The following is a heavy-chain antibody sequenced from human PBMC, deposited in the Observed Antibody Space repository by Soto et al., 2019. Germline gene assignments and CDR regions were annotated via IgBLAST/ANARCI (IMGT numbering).Heavy chain of an antibody. CDR2: ITWNSVSV. CDR3: ARARVRYFDV. V-gene: IGHV3-9*01. CDR1: GFTYDDYA. J-gene: IGHJ4*02. D-gene: IGHD3-9*01. Sequence: VQLVESGGGLVRPGGSLRLSCAASGFTYDDYAMHWVRQAPGKGLEWISAITWNSVSVDYADSVKGRFTISRDNAKNSLYLQMNSLRPEDTAVYYCARARVRYFDVWRQGTLVTVSS.